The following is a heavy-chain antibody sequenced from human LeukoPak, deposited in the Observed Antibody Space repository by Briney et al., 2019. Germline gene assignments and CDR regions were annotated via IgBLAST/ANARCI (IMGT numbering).Heavy chain of an antibody. CDR3: AREGTHTAMYYYYYMDV. D-gene: IGHD5-18*01. CDR2: INPSGGST. J-gene: IGHJ6*03. V-gene: IGHV1-46*01. CDR1: GYTFTSYY. Sequence: ASVKVSCKASGYTFTSYYMHWVRQAPGQGLEWMGIINPSGGSTSYAQKFQGRVTMTRDTSTSTVYMELSSLRSEDTAVYYCAREGTHTAMYYYYYMDVWGKGTTVTVSS.